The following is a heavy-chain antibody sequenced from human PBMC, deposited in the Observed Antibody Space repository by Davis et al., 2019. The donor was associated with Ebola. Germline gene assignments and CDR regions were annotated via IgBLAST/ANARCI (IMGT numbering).Heavy chain of an antibody. D-gene: IGHD1-14*01. V-gene: IGHV3-11*01. CDR1: GFTFSDYY. CDR3: TTTTSYFDY. CDR2: ISSSGSTI. Sequence: GESLKISCAASGFTFSDYYMSWIRQAPGKGLEWVSYISSSGSTIYYADSVKGRFTISRDNAKNSLYLQMNSLKTEDTAVYYCTTTTSYFDYWGQGTLVTVSS. J-gene: IGHJ4*02.